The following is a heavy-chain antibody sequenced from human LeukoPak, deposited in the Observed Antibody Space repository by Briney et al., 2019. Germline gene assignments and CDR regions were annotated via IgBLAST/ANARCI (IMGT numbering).Heavy chain of an antibody. Sequence: KPSETLSLTCTVSGGSISSYYWSWIRQPPGKGLEWIGYIYYSGSTNYNPSLKSRVSISVDTSKNQFSLKLSSVTAADTAVYYCARAWQWLPLDSWGQGTLVTVSS. J-gene: IGHJ4*02. V-gene: IGHV4-59*01. D-gene: IGHD6-19*01. CDR2: IYYSGST. CDR3: ARAWQWLPLDS. CDR1: GGSISSYY.